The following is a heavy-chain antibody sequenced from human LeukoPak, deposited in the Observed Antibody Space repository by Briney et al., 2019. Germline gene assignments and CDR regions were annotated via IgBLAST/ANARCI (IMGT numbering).Heavy chain of an antibody. CDR1: GFTFSSYD. V-gene: IGHV3-13*01. CDR2: IGTAGDT. Sequence: GGSLRLSCAASGFTFSSYDMHWVRQATGKGLEWVSAIGTAGDTYYPGSVKGRFTISRENAKNSLYLQMNSLRAGDTAVYYCARGAYYDSSGYHPLDYWGQGTLVTVSS. J-gene: IGHJ4*02. CDR3: ARGAYYDSSGYHPLDY. D-gene: IGHD3-22*01.